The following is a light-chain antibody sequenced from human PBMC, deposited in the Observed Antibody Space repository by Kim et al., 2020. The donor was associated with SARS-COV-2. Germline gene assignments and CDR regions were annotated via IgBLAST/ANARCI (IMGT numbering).Light chain of an antibody. CDR1: NIGSKS. CDR3: QVWDSSSDHVV. V-gene: IGLV3-21*04. J-gene: IGLJ2*01. Sequence: PGKTARINGGGNNIGSKSVHWYQQKPGQAPVLVIYYDSDRPSGIPERFSGSNSGNTATLTISRVEAGDEADYYCQVWDSSSDHVVFGGGTKLTVL. CDR2: YDS.